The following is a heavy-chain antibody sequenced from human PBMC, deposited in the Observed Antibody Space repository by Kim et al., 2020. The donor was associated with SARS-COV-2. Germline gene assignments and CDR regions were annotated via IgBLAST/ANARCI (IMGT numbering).Heavy chain of an antibody. V-gene: IGHV1-46*01. CDR1: GYTFTSSY. D-gene: IGHD6-13*01. Sequence: ASVKVSCKASGYTFTSSYMHWVRQAPGQGLEWMGIINPSGGSTSYAQKFQGRVTMTRDTSTSTVYMELSSLRSEDTAVYYCAREGAAAGHYYYYGMDVWGQGTTVTVSS. J-gene: IGHJ6*02. CDR2: INPSGGST. CDR3: AREGAAAGHYYYYGMDV.